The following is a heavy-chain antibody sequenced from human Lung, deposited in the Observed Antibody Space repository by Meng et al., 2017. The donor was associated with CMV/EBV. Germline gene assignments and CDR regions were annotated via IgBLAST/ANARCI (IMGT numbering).Heavy chain of an antibody. CDR2: IYYSGST. CDR1: GGSISSYSYY. Sequence: SXTXSLXXTVSGGSISSYSYYWGWIRQPPGRGLEWIGSIYYSGSTYYNPSLKSRVTISVDMSKNQFSLKLSSVTAADTAVYYCARDLRVGVVATWFDPWGHGTLVTVSS. CDR3: ARDLRVGVVATWFDP. J-gene: IGHJ5*02. V-gene: IGHV4-39*07. D-gene: IGHD3-3*01.